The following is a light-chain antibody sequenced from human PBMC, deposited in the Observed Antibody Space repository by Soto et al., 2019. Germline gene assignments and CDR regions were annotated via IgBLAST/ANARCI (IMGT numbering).Light chain of an antibody. CDR3: QQYNSYAWT. CDR2: DAS. J-gene: IGKJ1*01. CDR1: QSISSW. Sequence: DIQMTQSPSTLSASVGDRVTITCRASQSISSWLAWYQQKPGKATKLLIYDASSLESGVPSMFSGSGSGTELTLTISSLQPDDFATYYCQQYNSYAWTFGQGTKVDIK. V-gene: IGKV1-5*01.